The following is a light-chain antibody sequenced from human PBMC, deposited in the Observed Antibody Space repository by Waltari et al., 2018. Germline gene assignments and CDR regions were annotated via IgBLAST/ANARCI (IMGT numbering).Light chain of an antibody. V-gene: IGLV2-14*01. CDR3: ASYTTSSTLYV. J-gene: IGLJ1*01. Sequence: QSVLIQPASVSGSRGQSITISCTGTNHDVGGYHYVSWYQLHSGKAPKLIIYEGSNRPSGASYRFSGTKSGDTASLTISGLQPEDEADYYCASYTTSSTLYVFGTGTKVNVL. CDR1: NHDVGGYHY. CDR2: EGS.